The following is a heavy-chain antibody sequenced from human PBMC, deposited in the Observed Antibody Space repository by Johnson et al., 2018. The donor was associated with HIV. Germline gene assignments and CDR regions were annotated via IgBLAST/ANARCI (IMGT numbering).Heavy chain of an antibody. Sequence: VQLVESGGGVVQPGRSLRLSCAASGFTFSSYAMHWVRQAPGKGLEWVGRIKSKTDGGTTDYAAPVKGRFTISREDSKNTVYLQINSLKTEDTAVYHCTTGGYYYDSSGYYDAFDIWGQGTMVTVSS. D-gene: IGHD3-22*01. CDR1: GFTFSSYA. CDR2: IKSKTDGGTT. J-gene: IGHJ3*02. V-gene: IGHV3-15*01. CDR3: TTGGYYYDSSGYYDAFDI.